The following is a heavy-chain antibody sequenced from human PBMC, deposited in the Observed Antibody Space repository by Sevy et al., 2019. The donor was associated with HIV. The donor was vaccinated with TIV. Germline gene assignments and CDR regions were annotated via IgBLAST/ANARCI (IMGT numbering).Heavy chain of an antibody. CDR3: AREREVGATVFWDY. V-gene: IGHV4-4*07. D-gene: IGHD1-26*01. CDR2: IYTSGST. CDR1: GGSISSYY. J-gene: IGHJ4*02. Sequence: SETLSLTCTVSGGSISSYYWSWIRQPAGKGLEWIGRIYTSGSTNYNPSLKSRVTMSVDTSKNQFSLRLSSVTAADTAVYYCAREREVGATVFWDYWGQGTLVTVSS.